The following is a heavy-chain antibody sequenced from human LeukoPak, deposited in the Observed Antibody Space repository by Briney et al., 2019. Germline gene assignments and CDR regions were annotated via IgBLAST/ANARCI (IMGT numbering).Heavy chain of an antibody. J-gene: IGHJ4*02. CDR3: ATISNLYDSSGLFDY. D-gene: IGHD3-22*01. V-gene: IGHV1-24*01. CDR1: GYTLTELS. Sequence: ASVKVSCKVSGYTLTELSMHWVRQAPGKGLEWMGGFDPEDGETIYAQKFQGRVTMTEDTSTDTAYMELSSLRSEDTAVCYCATISNLYDSSGLFDYWGQGTLVTVSS. CDR2: FDPEDGET.